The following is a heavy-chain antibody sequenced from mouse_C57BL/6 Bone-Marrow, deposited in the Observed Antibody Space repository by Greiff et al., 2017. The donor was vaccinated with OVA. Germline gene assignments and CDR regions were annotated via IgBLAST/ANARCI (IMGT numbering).Heavy chain of an antibody. Sequence: QVQLQQSGAELVKPGASVKLSCKASGYTFTSYWMQWVKQRPGQGLEWIGEIDPSDSYTNYNQKFKGKATLTVDTSSSTAYMQLSSLTSEDSAVYYCARIYYDYALDYWGQGTTLTVSS. CDR2: IDPSDSYT. CDR1: GYTFTSYW. V-gene: IGHV1-50*01. D-gene: IGHD2-4*01. J-gene: IGHJ2*01. CDR3: ARIYYDYALDY.